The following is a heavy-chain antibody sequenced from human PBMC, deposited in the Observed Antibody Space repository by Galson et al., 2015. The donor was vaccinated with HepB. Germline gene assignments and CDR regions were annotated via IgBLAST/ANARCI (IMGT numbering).Heavy chain of an antibody. V-gene: IGHV3-23*01. J-gene: IGHJ4*02. Sequence: SLRLSCAASGFTFSSYAMSWVRQAPGKGLEWVSDISGSGGNTHYADSVKGRFTISRDNSKNTLYLQMNSLRAEDTAVYFCAKPLLAVSGASSAFFDYWGQVTLVTVSS. CDR1: GFTFSSYA. CDR2: ISGSGGNT. D-gene: IGHD3-22*01. CDR3: AKPLLAVSGASSAFFDY.